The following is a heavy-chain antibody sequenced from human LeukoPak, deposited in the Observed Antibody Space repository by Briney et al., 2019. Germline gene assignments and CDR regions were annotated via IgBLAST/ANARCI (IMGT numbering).Heavy chain of an antibody. V-gene: IGHV3-33*03. CDR1: GFTFSTYG. D-gene: IGHD5-18*01. J-gene: IGHJ3*01. CDR2: IGFDGNNK. CDR3: AADGGYAFLV. Sequence: PGGSLRLSCAASGFTFSTYGMHWVRQAPGKGLEWVAVIGFDGNNKFYGDSVKGRFTISRDNAKKTLYLQMNSLRADDTAVYYCAADGGYAFLVWGQGTMVTVSS.